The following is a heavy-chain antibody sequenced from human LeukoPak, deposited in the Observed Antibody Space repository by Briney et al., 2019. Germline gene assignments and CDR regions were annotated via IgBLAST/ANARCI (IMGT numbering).Heavy chain of an antibody. D-gene: IGHD3-10*01. CDR3: ARNPTDYGSGSYYYY. V-gene: IGHV4-39*01. Sequence: NPSETLSLTCTVSGGSISSSSYYWGWIRQPPGKGLEWIGSIYYSGSTYYTPSLKSRVTISVDTSKNQFSLRLSSVTAADTAVYYCARNPTDYGSGSYYYYWGQGTLVTVSS. CDR1: GGSISSSSYY. J-gene: IGHJ4*02. CDR2: IYYSGST.